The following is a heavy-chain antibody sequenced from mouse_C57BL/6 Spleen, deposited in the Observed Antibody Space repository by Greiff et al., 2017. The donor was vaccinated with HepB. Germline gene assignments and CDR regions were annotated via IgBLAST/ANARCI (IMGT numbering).Heavy chain of an antibody. Sequence: QVQLQQPGAELVMPGASVKLSCKASGYTFTSYWMHWVKQRPGQGLEWIGEIDPSDSYTKYNQKFKGKSTLTVDKSSSTAYMQLSSLTSEDSAVYYCAREDYSNPAWFAYWGQGTLVTVSA. J-gene: IGHJ3*01. D-gene: IGHD2-5*01. V-gene: IGHV1-69*01. CDR3: AREDYSNPAWFAY. CDR2: IDPSDSYT. CDR1: GYTFTSYW.